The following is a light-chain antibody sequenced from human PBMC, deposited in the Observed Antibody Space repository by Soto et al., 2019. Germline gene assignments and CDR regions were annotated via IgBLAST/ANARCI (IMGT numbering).Light chain of an antibody. CDR1: QSVSSN. Sequence: EIVLTQSPATLSLSPGERATLSCRASQSVSSNLAWYQQIPGQAPTLLIYDTSTRATGIPARFSGSGSGTEFTLTISSLQSEDFALYYCHQYNSWPPGTFGQGTKVDIK. CDR3: HQYNSWPPGT. V-gene: IGKV3-15*01. CDR2: DTS. J-gene: IGKJ2*01.